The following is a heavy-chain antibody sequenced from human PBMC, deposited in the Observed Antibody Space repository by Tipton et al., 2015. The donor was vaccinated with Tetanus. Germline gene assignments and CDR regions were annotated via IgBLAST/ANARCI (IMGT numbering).Heavy chain of an antibody. CDR3: ARLPKHFSASGST. CDR2: ISPGDSDA. CDR1: GYNFATFW. D-gene: IGHD3-10*01. V-gene: IGHV5-51*01. Sequence: VQLVQSGAEVKKPGESLNISCKASGYNFATFWIGWVRQMPGKGLEWMGIISPGDSDATYNPYFQGKVTIPADKSISTAYLQWTGRRPSDSASYFCARLPKHFSASGSTWGQGTLVTVSS. J-gene: IGHJ5*02.